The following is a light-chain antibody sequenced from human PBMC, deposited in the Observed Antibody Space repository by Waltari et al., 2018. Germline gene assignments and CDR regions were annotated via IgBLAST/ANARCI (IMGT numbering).Light chain of an antibody. Sequence: DSQLTHSPSTLSASIGGRVTITCRASQHISAWLAWYQQKPGKAPKLLIYKPSSSGSGVSSRFTGSGSGTDFTLTISGLQPDDFATYYCHHYDGYSRTFGQGTRVEVK. J-gene: IGKJ1*01. CDR1: QHISAW. CDR3: HHYDGYSRT. CDR2: KPS. V-gene: IGKV1-5*03.